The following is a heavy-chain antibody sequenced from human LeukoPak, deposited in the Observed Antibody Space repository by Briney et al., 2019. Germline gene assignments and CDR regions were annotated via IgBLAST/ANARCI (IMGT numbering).Heavy chain of an antibody. CDR2: ISWNSGST. V-gene: IGHV3-9*01. J-gene: IGHJ4*02. Sequence: PGGSLRLSCAASGFTFNDYAMHWVRQAPGKGLEWVSGISWNSGSTGYVDSVKGRFTISRDNAKNSLYLQMNSLRAEDTAVYYCARDYYDSSGYYTDYWGQGTLVTVSS. D-gene: IGHD3-22*01. CDR3: ARDYYDSSGYYTDY. CDR1: GFTFNDYA.